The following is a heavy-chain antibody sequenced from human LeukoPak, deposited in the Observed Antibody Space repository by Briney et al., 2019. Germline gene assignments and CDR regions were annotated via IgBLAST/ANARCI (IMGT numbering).Heavy chain of an antibody. V-gene: IGHV1-2*02. CDR2: INPNSGGT. CDR1: GYTFTGYY. CDR3: ARAGTGNWFDP. J-gene: IGHJ5*02. Sequence: ASVKVSCKASGYTFTGYYMHWVRQAPGQGLEWMGWINPNSGGTNYAQEFQGRVTMTRDTSISTAYMELSRLRSDDTAVYYCARAGTGNWFDPWGQGTLVTVSS. D-gene: IGHD6-13*01.